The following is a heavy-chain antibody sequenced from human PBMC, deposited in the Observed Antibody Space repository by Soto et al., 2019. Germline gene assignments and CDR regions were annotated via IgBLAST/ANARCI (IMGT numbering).Heavy chain of an antibody. Sequence: GGSLRLSCAASGFTFSSYSMNWVRQAPGKGLEWVSYISSSSSTIYYADSVKGRFTISGDNAKNSLYLQMNSLRDEDTAVYYCARGITMIVVVTPWGMDVWGQGTTVTVSS. J-gene: IGHJ6*02. CDR3: ARGITMIVVVTPWGMDV. CDR1: GFTFSSYS. V-gene: IGHV3-48*02. D-gene: IGHD3-22*01. CDR2: ISSSSSTI.